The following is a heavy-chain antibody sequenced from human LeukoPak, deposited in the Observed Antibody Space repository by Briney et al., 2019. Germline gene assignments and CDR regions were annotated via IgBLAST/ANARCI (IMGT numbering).Heavy chain of an antibody. CDR2: MYTIGST. V-gene: IGHV4-61*02. J-gene: IGHJ6*03. Sequence: SETLSLTCSGSGGSISGGNCDWSWIRQPAGKGLEWNGRMYTIGSTNYNPSIKSRVTISVDTSKNQCSLKLSSVTAADTAVYYCAREVRSTYYYYMDVWGKGTTVTVSS. CDR1: GGSISGGNCD. CDR3: AREVRSTYYYYMDV.